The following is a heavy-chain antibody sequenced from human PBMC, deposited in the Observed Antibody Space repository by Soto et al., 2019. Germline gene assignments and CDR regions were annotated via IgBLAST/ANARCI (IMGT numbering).Heavy chain of an antibody. J-gene: IGHJ4*02. V-gene: IGHV3-30-3*01. CDR1: GFTFSSYA. CDR3: ARDKALKWERLHDY. Sequence: QVQLVESGGGVVQPGRSLRLSCEASGFTFSSYAMHWVRQATGKGLEWVAVISYDGSNKYYADSVKGRFTISRDNSKITLYLQMNSLRAKDTAVYYCARDKALKWERLHDYWGQGSLVTVSS. D-gene: IGHD1-26*01. CDR2: ISYDGSNK.